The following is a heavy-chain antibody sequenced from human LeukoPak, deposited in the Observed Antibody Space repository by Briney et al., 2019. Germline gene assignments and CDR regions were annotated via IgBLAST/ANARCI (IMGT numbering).Heavy chain of an antibody. V-gene: IGHV3-15*01. CDR2: IRSMSAGRTV. D-gene: IGHD2-8*01. CDR1: GLTFSNAW. Sequence: TGGSLRLSCTASGLTFSNAWMTWVRQVPGKGLEWVGRIRSMSAGRTVDYAAPVQGRFTISRDDSKNTVYLHMNSLRTEDTAIYYCTKVGVYYYDAWGQGTLVTVSS. J-gene: IGHJ4*02. CDR3: TKVGVYYYDA.